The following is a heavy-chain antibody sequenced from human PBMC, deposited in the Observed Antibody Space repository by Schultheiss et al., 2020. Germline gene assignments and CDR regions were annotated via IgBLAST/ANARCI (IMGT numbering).Heavy chain of an antibody. CDR3: ARDLGNYGSGYFQH. J-gene: IGHJ1*01. Sequence: GGSLRLSCAASGFTFSSYAMSWVRQAPGKGLEWVSAISGSGGSTYYADSVKGRFTISRDNAKNTLYLQMNSLRAEDTAVYYCARDLGNYGSGYFQHWGQGTLVTVSS. V-gene: IGHV3-23*01. D-gene: IGHD4-11*01. CDR1: GFTFSSYA. CDR2: ISGSGGST.